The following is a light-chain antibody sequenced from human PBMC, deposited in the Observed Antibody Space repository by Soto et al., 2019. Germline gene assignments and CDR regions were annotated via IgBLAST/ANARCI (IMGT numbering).Light chain of an antibody. CDR2: GAS. CDR3: QQRYYLPLT. V-gene: IGKV3-11*01. CDR1: QSVSSS. J-gene: IGKJ4*01. Sequence: NVLTLSPATLSLSPGERATLSCRASQSVSSSLAWYQQKPGQAPRLLIYGASNGATGTPARFSGAGSGTGFTLTISCLEPEDFAVYYCQQRYYLPLTFGGGTMVDIK.